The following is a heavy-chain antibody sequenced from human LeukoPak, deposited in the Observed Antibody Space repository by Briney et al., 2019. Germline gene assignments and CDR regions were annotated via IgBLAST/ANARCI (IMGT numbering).Heavy chain of an antibody. V-gene: IGHV3-30*18. Sequence: PGRSLRLSCAASGFPFSSYGIHWVRQAPGEGLEWVAVITYDGSNGYFADSVKGRFTISRDNSRNTLSLQMNSLRAEDTAVYYCAKRATDDALDIWGRGTMVTVSS. CDR1: GFPFSSYG. CDR2: ITYDGSNG. D-gene: IGHD5-12*01. CDR3: AKRATDDALDI. J-gene: IGHJ3*02.